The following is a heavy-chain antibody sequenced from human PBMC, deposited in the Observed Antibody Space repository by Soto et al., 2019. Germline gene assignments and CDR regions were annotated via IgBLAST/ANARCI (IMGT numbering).Heavy chain of an antibody. J-gene: IGHJ4*02. Sequence: GGSLRLSCAASGFTFSSYAMSWVRQAPGKGLEWVSAISGSGGSTYYADSVKGRFTISRDNSKNTLYLQMNSLRAEDTTVFYCAKVTVVVAAYFDYWGQGTLVTVSS. CDR3: AKVTVVVAAYFDY. CDR2: ISGSGGST. D-gene: IGHD2-15*01. CDR1: GFTFSSYA. V-gene: IGHV3-23*01.